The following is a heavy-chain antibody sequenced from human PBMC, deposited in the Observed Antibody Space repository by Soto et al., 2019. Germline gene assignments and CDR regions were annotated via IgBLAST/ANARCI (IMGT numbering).Heavy chain of an antibody. CDR3: ARGLRYFDWLLLYYFDY. Sequence: PSETLSLTCAVYGGSFSGYYWSWIRQPPGKGLEWIGEINHSGSTNYNPSLKSRVTISVDTSKNQFSLKLSSVTAADTAVYYCARGLRYFDWLLLYYFDYWGQGPLVTVSS. CDR1: GGSFSGYY. V-gene: IGHV4-34*01. CDR2: INHSGST. J-gene: IGHJ4*02. D-gene: IGHD3-9*01.